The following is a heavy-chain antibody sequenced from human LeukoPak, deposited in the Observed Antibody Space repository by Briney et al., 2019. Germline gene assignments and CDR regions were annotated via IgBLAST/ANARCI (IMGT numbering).Heavy chain of an antibody. CDR1: GYTFNIYY. D-gene: IGHD3-10*01. V-gene: IGHV1-46*02. J-gene: IGHJ4*02. CDR2: VNPSDGST. Sequence: ASVKVSCKASGYTFNIYYIHWVRLAPGHGPEWMGLVNPSDGSTRYAQKFQGRVTMTRDTSTSTVYMEMNSLTSEDTAVYYCARDSFGELQIDYWGQGTLVTVSS. CDR3: ARDSFGELQIDY.